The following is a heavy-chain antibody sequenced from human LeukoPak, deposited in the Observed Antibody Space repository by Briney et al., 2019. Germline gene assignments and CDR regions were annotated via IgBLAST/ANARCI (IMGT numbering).Heavy chain of an antibody. CDR1: GGSITSSSYY. V-gene: IGHV4-39*01. Sequence: SETLSLTCTVSGGSITSSSYYRGWIRQPPGKGLEWIGSIYYSGSTYYNPSLKSRVTISVDTSKNQFSLKLSSVTAADTAVHYCARGHCFGGDCYFDYWGPGTLVTVSS. D-gene: IGHD2-21*02. CDR2: IYYSGST. J-gene: IGHJ4*02. CDR3: ARGHCFGGDCYFDY.